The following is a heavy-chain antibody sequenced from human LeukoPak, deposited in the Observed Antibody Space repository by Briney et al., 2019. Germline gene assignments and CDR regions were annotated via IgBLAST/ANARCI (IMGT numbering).Heavy chain of an antibody. CDR3: GRRTSYDTLTGYIYWYFDL. V-gene: IGHV4-59*01. CDR1: GGSISNYY. CDR2: INYSGST. J-gene: IGHJ2*01. Sequence: SETLSLTCTVSGGSISNYYWSWIRKPPGKGLEWIGYINYSGSTDYNPSLKSRVIMSVDTSKNQFSLRLSSVTAADTAVYFCGRRTSYDTLTGYIYWYFDLWGRGTLVTVSS. D-gene: IGHD3-9*01.